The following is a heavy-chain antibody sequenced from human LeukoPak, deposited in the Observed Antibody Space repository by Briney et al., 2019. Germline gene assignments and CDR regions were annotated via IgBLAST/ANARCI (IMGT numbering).Heavy chain of an antibody. Sequence: SETLSLTCTASGGSISSYYWSWIRQPPGKGLEWIGYIYYSGSTNYNPSLKSRVTISVDTSKNQFSLKLSSVTAADTAVYYCAREPYYGSEDRARHPIDYWGQGTLVTVSS. D-gene: IGHD3-10*01. J-gene: IGHJ4*02. CDR1: GGSISSYY. V-gene: IGHV4-59*12. CDR3: AREPYYGSEDRARHPIDY. CDR2: IYYSGST.